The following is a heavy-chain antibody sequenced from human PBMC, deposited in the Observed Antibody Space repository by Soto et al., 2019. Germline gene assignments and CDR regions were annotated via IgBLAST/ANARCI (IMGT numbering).Heavy chain of an antibody. CDR2: ISSSSTYI. CDR1: GFTFSNYG. D-gene: IGHD5-12*01. CDR3: ARDAEIDGYVG. J-gene: IGHJ4*02. V-gene: IGHV3-21*02. Sequence: EVVLVESGGGLVKPGGSLRLSCAASGFTFSNYGLNWVRQAPGQGLEWVSSISSSSTYIYYADSVKGRFTISRDNAKNSLFLQMNSLRAEDTAVYYCARDAEIDGYVGWGQGTLVTVSS.